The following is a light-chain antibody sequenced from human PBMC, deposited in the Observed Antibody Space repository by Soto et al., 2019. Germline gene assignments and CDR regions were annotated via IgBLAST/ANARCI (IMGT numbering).Light chain of an antibody. CDR3: QQYGGSPLLT. Sequence: EIVMTQSPGTLSLSPGESATLSCRASERISSSHLAWYQQKPGQAPRLLIYGASSRATGTPDRFTGSGSGTDFTLTISRLEPEDFAVYFCQQYGGSPLLTFGPGTKVDIK. J-gene: IGKJ3*01. CDR2: GAS. CDR1: ERISSSH. V-gene: IGKV3-20*01.